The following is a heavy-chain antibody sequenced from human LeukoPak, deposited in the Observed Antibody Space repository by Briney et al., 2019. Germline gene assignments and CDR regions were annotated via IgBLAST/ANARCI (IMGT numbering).Heavy chain of an antibody. CDR2: INPNTGGT. CDR1: GYTFTGYF. Sequence: ASVKVSCKASGYTFTGYFIHWVRQAPGQGLEWMGWINPNTGGTIYAQNFQGRVTMTRDTSISTVYMDLTRLTSDATAVYYCARPSLGTGATPSNYWGQGTLVTVSS. J-gene: IGHJ4*02. V-gene: IGHV1-2*02. D-gene: IGHD1-1*01. CDR3: ARPSLGTGATPSNY.